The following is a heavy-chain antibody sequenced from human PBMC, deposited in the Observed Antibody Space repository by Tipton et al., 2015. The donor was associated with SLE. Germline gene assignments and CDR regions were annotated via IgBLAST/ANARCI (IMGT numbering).Heavy chain of an antibody. D-gene: IGHD2-21*01. CDR1: GGSISSSNW. J-gene: IGHJ4*02. CDR3: ARHSLWHYFDY. CDR2: IYHSGST. V-gene: IGHV4-4*02. Sequence: TLSLTCAVSGGSISSSNWWSWVRQPPGKGLEWIGEIYHSGSTNYNPSLKSRVTISVDTSKNQFSLKLSSVTAADTAVYYCARHSLWHYFDYWGQGTLVTVSS.